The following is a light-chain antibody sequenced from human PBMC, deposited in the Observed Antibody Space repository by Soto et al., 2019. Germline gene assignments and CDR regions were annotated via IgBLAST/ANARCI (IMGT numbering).Light chain of an antibody. CDR3: LLFSSAGGV. J-gene: IGLJ2*01. Sequence: QAVVTQEPSLTVSPGGTVTLTCGSSTGAVTSGHYPFWFQQKPAQAPRTLIYDTSNKHSWTPARFSGSLLGGKAALTLSGAQPEDEAEYYCLLFSSAGGVFGGGTKLTVL. V-gene: IGLV7-46*01. CDR1: TGAVTSGHY. CDR2: DTS.